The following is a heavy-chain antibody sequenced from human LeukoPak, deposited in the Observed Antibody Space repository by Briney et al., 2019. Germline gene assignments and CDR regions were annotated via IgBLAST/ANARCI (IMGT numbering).Heavy chain of an antibody. V-gene: IGHV1-8*01. J-gene: IGHJ4*02. D-gene: IGHD2-2*01. CDR1: GYTFTSYD. CDR3: ARDWGCSSTSCYGFVY. CDR2: MNPNSGNT. Sequence: ASVKVSCKASGYTFTSYDINWVRQATGQGLEWMGWMNPNSGNTGYAQKLQGRVTMTRNTSIRTAYTELSSLRSEDTAVYYCARDWGCSSTSCYGFVYWGQGTLVTVSS.